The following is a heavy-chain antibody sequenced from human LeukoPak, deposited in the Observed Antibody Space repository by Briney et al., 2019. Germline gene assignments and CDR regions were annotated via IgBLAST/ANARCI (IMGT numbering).Heavy chain of an antibody. Sequence: ASVKVSCKASGYTFTSYDINWVRQATGQGLEWMGWVNPDSGASNYAQRFQGRVTMTRDTSIGTAYMELSRLTSDDTAVYYCARVGIVPRTPITHFDYWGQGTLATVSS. D-gene: IGHD1-26*01. CDR1: GYTFTSYD. CDR3: ARVGIVPRTPITHFDY. V-gene: IGHV1-2*02. J-gene: IGHJ4*02. CDR2: VNPDSGAS.